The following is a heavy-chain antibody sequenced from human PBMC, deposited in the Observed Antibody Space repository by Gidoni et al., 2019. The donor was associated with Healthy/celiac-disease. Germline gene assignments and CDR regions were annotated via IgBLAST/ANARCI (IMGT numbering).Heavy chain of an antibody. Sequence: QVQLQESGPGLVKPSGTLSLTCAVSGGPISSSNWWSWVRQPPGKGLEWIGEIYHSGSTNYNPSLKSRVTISVDKSKNQFSLKLSSVTAADTAVYYCARGNYYDSSGRRGEFDYWGQGTLVTVSS. CDR3: ARGNYYDSSGRRGEFDY. CDR2: IYHSGST. V-gene: IGHV4-4*02. CDR1: GGPISSSNW. D-gene: IGHD3-22*01. J-gene: IGHJ4*02.